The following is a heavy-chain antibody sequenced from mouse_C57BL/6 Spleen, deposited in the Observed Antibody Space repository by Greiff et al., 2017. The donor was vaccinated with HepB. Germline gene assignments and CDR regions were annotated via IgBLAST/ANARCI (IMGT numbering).Heavy chain of an antibody. CDR3: ARPYDYDGGSFAY. V-gene: IGHV1-85*01. D-gene: IGHD2-4*01. CDR2: IYPRDGST. Sequence: VQLQQSGPELVKPGASVKLSCKASGYTFTSYDINWVKQRPGQGLEWIGWIYPRDGSTKYNEKVKGKATLTVDTSSSTAYMELHSLTSEDSAVYFCARPYDYDGGSFAYWGQRTLVTVSA. CDR1: GYTFTSYD. J-gene: IGHJ3*01.